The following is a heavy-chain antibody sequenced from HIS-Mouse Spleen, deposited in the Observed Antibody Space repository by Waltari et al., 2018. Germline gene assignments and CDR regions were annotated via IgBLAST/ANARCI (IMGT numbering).Heavy chain of an antibody. J-gene: IGHJ2*01. D-gene: IGHD6-13*01. CDR2: IYYSVST. CDR1: GGSISSSSYY. CDR3: AREIPYSSSWYDWYFDL. Sequence: QLQLQESGPGLVKPSETLSLTCTVSGGSISSSSYYWGWIRQPPGEGREWIGSIYYSVSTYYNPSLKSRVTISVDTSKNQFSLKLSSVTAADTAVYYCAREIPYSSSWYDWYFDLWGRGTLVTVSS. V-gene: IGHV4-39*07.